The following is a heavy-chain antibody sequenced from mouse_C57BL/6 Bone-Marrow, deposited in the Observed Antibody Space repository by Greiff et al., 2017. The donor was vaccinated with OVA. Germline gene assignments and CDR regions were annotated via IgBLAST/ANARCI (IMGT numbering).Heavy chain of an antibody. J-gene: IGHJ1*03. V-gene: IGHV5-9-1*02. CDR1: GFTFSSYA. CDR2: ISSGGGYI. Sequence: EVHLVESGEGLVKPGGSLKLSCAASGFTFSSYAMSWVRQTPEKRLEWVAYISSGGGYIYYADTVKGRFTISRDNAKNTLYLQMSSLKSEDTAMYYCTRDLLRLPYFDVWGKGTTVTVSA. CDR3: TRDLLRLPYFDV. D-gene: IGHD1-1*01.